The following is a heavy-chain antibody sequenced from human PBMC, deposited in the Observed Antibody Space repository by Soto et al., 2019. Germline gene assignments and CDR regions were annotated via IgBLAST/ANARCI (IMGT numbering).Heavy chain of an antibody. Sequence: ASVKVSCKASGGTFSSYAISWVRQAPGQGLEWMGGIIPIFGTANYAQRFQGRVTITADESTSTAYMELSSLRSEDTAVYYCARNIAVAAFDYWGQGTLVTVSS. CDR1: GGTFSSYA. V-gene: IGHV1-69*13. CDR3: ARNIAVAAFDY. D-gene: IGHD6-19*01. CDR2: IIPIFGTA. J-gene: IGHJ4*02.